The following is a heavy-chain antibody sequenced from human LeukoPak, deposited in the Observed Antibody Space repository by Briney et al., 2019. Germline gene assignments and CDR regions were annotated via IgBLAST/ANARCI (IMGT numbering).Heavy chain of an antibody. CDR1: GFTCSSYA. J-gene: IGHJ4*02. Sequence: GGSLRLSCAASGFTCSSYAMSWVRQAPGKGLEWVSAISGSGGSTYYADSVKGRFTISRDNSKNTLYLQMNSLRAEDTAVYYCAKPPNYGDYPYYFDYWGQGTLVTVSS. D-gene: IGHD4-17*01. CDR2: ISGSGGST. V-gene: IGHV3-23*01. CDR3: AKPPNYGDYPYYFDY.